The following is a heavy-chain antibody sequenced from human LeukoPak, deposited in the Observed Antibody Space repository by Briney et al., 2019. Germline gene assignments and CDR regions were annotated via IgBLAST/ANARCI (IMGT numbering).Heavy chain of an antibody. V-gene: IGHV3-23*01. CDR2: ISGSGGST. D-gene: IGHD3-16*02. Sequence: GGSLRLPCAASGYTFNSYAMSWVRQAPGKGLEWVSAISGSGGSTYYADSVKGRYHIPRDNSKNTLYLQMNSLRAEDTAVYYCAKCLVWFVPWGQGTLVTVSS. CDR3: AKCLVWFVP. CDR1: GYTFNSYA. J-gene: IGHJ5*02.